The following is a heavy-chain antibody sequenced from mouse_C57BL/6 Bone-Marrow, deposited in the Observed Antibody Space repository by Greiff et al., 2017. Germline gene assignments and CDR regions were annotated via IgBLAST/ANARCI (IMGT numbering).Heavy chain of an antibody. D-gene: IGHD1-1*01. CDR3: ARENYYGSSYDWYFDV. Sequence: QVQLQQPGAELVMPGASVKLSCKASGYTFPSYWMHWVKQRPGQGLGWIGEIDPSDSYTKYNQKLKGKSTLTVDKSSSTAYMQLSSLTSEDSAVYYCARENYYGSSYDWYFDVWGTGTTVTVSS. J-gene: IGHJ1*03. CDR2: IDPSDSYT. V-gene: IGHV1-69*01. CDR1: GYTFPSYW.